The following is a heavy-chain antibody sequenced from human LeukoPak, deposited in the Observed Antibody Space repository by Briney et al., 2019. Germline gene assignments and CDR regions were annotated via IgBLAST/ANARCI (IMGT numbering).Heavy chain of an antibody. CDR1: GFAFETYT. D-gene: IGHD5-12*01. Sequence: PGGSLRLSCVASGFAFETYTMNWVRQAPGKGLEWVSFISSKSSDINYADSVRDRFTISRDNAKNSLFLQMDSLRVEDTAVYYCAKGLFSGYDKYLDSWGQGTLVTVSS. CDR2: ISSKSSDI. J-gene: IGHJ4*02. CDR3: AKGLFSGYDKYLDS. V-gene: IGHV3-21*04.